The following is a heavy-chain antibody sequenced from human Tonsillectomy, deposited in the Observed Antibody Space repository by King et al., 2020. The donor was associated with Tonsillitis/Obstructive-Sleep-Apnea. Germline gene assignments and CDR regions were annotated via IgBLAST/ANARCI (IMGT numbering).Heavy chain of an antibody. J-gene: IGHJ4*02. Sequence: VQLVESGGDLVKPGGSLRLSCAVSEFTFSNAWMSWVRQAPGKGLEWVGRIKSKTDGGTTEYAAPVKGRFSISRDDSKNTVYLQMKSMKTEDTAVYYCTTATPQLRFLAWQCFDYWGQGTLVTVSS. V-gene: IGHV3-15*01. D-gene: IGHD3-3*01. CDR2: IKSKTDGGTT. CDR1: EFTFSNAW. CDR3: TTATPQLRFLAWQCFDY.